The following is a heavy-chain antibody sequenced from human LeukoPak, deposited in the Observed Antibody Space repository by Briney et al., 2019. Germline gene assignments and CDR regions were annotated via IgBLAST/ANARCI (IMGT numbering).Heavy chain of an antibody. D-gene: IGHD2/OR15-2a*01. CDR1: GFTFDDFA. V-gene: IGHV3-9*01. Sequence: GGSLRLSCAASGFTFDDFALHWVRQAPGKGLEWVSGISWNSGDIGYADSVKGRFTISRDNAKNSLYLQMNSLRAEDTAVYYCAAISYLAFDIWGQGTVVTVSS. CDR3: AAISYLAFDI. CDR2: ISWNSGDI. J-gene: IGHJ3*02.